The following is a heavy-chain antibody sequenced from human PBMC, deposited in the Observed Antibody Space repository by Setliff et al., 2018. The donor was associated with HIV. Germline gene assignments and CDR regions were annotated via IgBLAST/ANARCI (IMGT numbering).Heavy chain of an antibody. CDR1: GFTLSRYW. CDR2: INSDGSST. CDR3: ARARYMDV. V-gene: IGHV3-74*01. D-gene: IGHD6-6*01. Sequence: GGSLRLSCVASGFTLSRYWMHWVRQAPGKGLVWVSRINSDGSSTGYADSVEGRFTISRDNAKNTLYLQMNSLRAEDTAVYYCARARYMDVWGKGTTVTVSS. J-gene: IGHJ6*03.